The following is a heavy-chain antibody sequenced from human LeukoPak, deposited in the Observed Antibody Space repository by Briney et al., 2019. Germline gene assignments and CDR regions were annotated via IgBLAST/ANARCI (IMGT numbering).Heavy chain of an antibody. V-gene: IGHV4-4*07. D-gene: IGHD2-21*01. CDR1: GGSLSSSY. Sequence: SETLSLTCTVSGGSLSSSYWSWIRPPDGKGQGWNWRIYTSGSTTYNPSPTTRVTMSVDTSKNQFSLKLSSVTAADTAVYYCAREKYCGGDCYSVDYWGQGTLVTVSS. CDR2: IYTSGST. CDR3: AREKYCGGDCYSVDY. J-gene: IGHJ4*02.